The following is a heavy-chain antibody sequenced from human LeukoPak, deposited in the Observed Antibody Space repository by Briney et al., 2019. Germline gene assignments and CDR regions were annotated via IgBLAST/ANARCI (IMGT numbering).Heavy chain of an antibody. CDR2: ISAYNGNT. CDR1: GYTFTSYG. D-gene: IGHD2-21*02. V-gene: IGHV1-18*01. CDR3: ARALPATAIFLYFDY. J-gene: IGHJ4*02. Sequence: ASVKVSCTASGYTFTSYGISWVRQAPGQGLEWMGWISAYNGNTNYAQKLQGRVTMTTDTSTSTAYMELRSLRSDDTAVYYCARALPATAIFLYFDYWGLGTLVTVSS.